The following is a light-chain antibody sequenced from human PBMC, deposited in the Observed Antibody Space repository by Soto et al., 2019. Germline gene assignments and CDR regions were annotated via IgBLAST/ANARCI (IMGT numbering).Light chain of an antibody. V-gene: IGLV2-11*01. CDR1: SSDVGGYNY. CDR3: SSYTSSSTL. Sequence: QSALTQPRSVSGSPGQSVTISCTGTSSDVGGYNYVSWYQQHPGKAPKLMIYDVSKRPSGVPDRFSGSKSGNTASLTISRLQAEDEADYYCSSYTSSSTLFGTGTKVTVL. CDR2: DVS. J-gene: IGLJ1*01.